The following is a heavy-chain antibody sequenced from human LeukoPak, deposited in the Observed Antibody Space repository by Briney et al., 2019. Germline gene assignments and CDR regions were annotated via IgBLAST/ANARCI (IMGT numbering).Heavy chain of an antibody. Sequence: GASVKVSCKASGYTFTSYDINWVRQATGQGLEWMGWMNPNSGNTGYAQKFQGRVTITRNTSISTAYMELSSLRSEDTAVYYCARRSIAARQTFDYWGQGTLVTVSS. CDR3: ARRSIAARQTFDY. CDR2: MNPNSGNT. J-gene: IGHJ4*02. CDR1: GYTFTSYD. V-gene: IGHV1-8*01. D-gene: IGHD6-6*01.